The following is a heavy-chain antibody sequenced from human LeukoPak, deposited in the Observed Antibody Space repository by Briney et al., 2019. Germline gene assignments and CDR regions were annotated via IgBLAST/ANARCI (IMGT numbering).Heavy chain of an antibody. CDR1: GFTFSSYW. CDR2: IKQDGSEK. Sequence: GGSLRLSCAASGFTFSSYWMSWVRQAPGKGLEWVANIKQDGSEKYYVDSVKGRFTISGDNAKNTLYLQMNSLRAEDTAVCYCARVSTVGYYYYGMDVWGQGTTVTVSS. D-gene: IGHD4-23*01. CDR3: ARVSTVGYYYYGMDV. J-gene: IGHJ6*02. V-gene: IGHV3-7*01.